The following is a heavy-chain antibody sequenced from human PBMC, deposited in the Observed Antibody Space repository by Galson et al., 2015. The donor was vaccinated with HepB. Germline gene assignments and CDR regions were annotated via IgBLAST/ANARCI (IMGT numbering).Heavy chain of an antibody. D-gene: IGHD2-2*02. CDR2: ISGSGGST. J-gene: IGHJ4*02. CDR1: GFTFSSYA. V-gene: IGHV3-23*01. Sequence: SLRLSCAASGFTFSSYAMSWVRQAPGKGLEWVSAISGSGGSTYYTDSVKGRFTISRDNSKNTLYLQMNSLRAEDTAVYYCAKDRHCSSTSCYTGYFDYWGQGTLVTVSS. CDR3: AKDRHCSSTSCYTGYFDY.